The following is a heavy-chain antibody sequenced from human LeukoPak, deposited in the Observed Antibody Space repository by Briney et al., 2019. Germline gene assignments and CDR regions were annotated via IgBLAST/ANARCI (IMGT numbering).Heavy chain of an antibody. V-gene: IGHV4-59*11. CDR1: GGSISSHY. CDR3: ARGYSYGPLGYYYYMDV. J-gene: IGHJ6*03. D-gene: IGHD5-18*01. Sequence: SETLSLTCPVSGGSISSHYWSWIRQPPGKGLEWIGYIYYSGSTNYNPSLKSRVTISVDTSKNQFSLKLSSVTAADTAVYYCARGYSYGPLGYYYYMDVWGKGTTVTVSS. CDR2: IYYSGST.